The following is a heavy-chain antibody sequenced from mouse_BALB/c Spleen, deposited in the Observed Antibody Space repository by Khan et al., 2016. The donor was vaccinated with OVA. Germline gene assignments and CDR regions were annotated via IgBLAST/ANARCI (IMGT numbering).Heavy chain of an antibody. CDR3: TRSGWAAFAY. CDR2: INPSDGGT. D-gene: IGHD1-1*02. Sequence: QVQLQQSGAELVKPGASVKLSCKASGYTFTSYYMYWVKQRPGQGLEWIGGINPSDGGTNFNEKFKSKATLTVVKSSSTAYMQLSSLTSEDSAVYYCTRSGWAAFAYWGQGTLVTVSA. V-gene: IGHV1S81*02. CDR1: GYTFTSYY. J-gene: IGHJ3*01.